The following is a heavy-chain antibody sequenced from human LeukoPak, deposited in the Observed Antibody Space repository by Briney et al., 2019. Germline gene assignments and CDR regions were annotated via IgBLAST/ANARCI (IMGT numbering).Heavy chain of an antibody. Sequence: ASVKVSCKASGYTFTSYYMHWVRQAPGEGLEWIGKINPSGGSTSDAQKFQGRVTMTRDTSTSTVYLELSTLRSEDTAVYSCARSFTSSGVLPAAMEYWGQGTLVTVSS. D-gene: IGHD2-2*01. CDR1: GYTFTSYY. CDR2: INPSGGST. V-gene: IGHV1-46*01. CDR3: ARSFTSSGVLPAAMEY. J-gene: IGHJ4*02.